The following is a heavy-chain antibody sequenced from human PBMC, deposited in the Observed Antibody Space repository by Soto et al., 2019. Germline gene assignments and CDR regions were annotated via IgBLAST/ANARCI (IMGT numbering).Heavy chain of an antibody. D-gene: IGHD6-6*01. CDR3: ARPRSMSSSGFDI. CDR1: GFVFSSHW. V-gene: IGHV3-74*01. CDR2: MSTDGSFT. J-gene: IGHJ3*02. Sequence: EVQLVESGGGLVQPGGSLRLSCAASGFVFSSHWIHWVRQAPGQGPVGVSRMSTDGSFTRYADFVKGRFTISRDNAKNTKYLQMNSMRDEDTAVYFCARPRSMSSSGFDIWGQGTMVTVSS.